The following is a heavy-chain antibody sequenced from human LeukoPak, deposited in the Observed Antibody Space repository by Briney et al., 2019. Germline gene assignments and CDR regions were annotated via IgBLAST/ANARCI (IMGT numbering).Heavy chain of an antibody. CDR1: GGSISNYY. CDR3: ARDSGTTGEVKFDP. V-gene: IGHV4-59*12. CDR2: IYYSGST. Sequence: SETLSLTCTVSGGSISNYYWSWIRQPPGKGLEWIGYIYYSGSTKYNPSLKSRVTISVDTSKNKFSLKLSSVTAADTAVYYCARDSGTTGEVKFDPWGQGTLVTVSS. D-gene: IGHD3-10*01. J-gene: IGHJ5*02.